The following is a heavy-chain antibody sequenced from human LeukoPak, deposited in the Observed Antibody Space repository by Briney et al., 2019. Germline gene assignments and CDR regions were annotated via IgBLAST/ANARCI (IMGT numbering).Heavy chain of an antibody. J-gene: IGHJ4*02. D-gene: IGHD4-17*01. Sequence: PGESLRLSCAASGFTFSSYAMSWVRQAPGKGLEWVSAISGSGGSTYYADSVKGRFTISRDNSKNTLYLQMNSLRAEDTAVYYCAKRMTTVTTRVGLEAYWGQGTLVTVSS. CDR3: AKRMTTVTTRVGLEAY. CDR1: GFTFSSYA. V-gene: IGHV3-23*01. CDR2: ISGSGGST.